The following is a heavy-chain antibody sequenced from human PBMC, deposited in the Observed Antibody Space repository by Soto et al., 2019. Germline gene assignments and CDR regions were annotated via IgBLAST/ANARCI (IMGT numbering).Heavy chain of an antibody. Sequence: ASVKVSCKASGYTFTSYAMHWVRQAPGQRLEWMGWINAGNGNTKYSQKFRGRVTITRDTSASTAYMELSSLRSDDTAVYYCASQIGGKNWFDPWGQGTLVTVSS. CDR1: GYTFTSYA. V-gene: IGHV1-3*01. CDR2: INAGNGNT. CDR3: ASQIGGKNWFDP. J-gene: IGHJ5*02.